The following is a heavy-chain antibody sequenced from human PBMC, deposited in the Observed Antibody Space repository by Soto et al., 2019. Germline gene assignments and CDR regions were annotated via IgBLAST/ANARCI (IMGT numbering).Heavy chain of an antibody. V-gene: IGHV3-23*01. Sequence: EVQLLESGGGLAQPGGSPRLSCAASGFTFTSYAMNWVRQAPGEGLEWVSAIYASGGNTFYADSVKGRFTISRDNSNNTLYLQMNSLRAEDTAVYYCVRGYCRGRICYSGIFDYWGQGTLVTVSS. J-gene: IGHJ4*02. CDR3: VRGYCRGRICYSGIFDY. D-gene: IGHD2-15*01. CDR1: GFTFTSYA. CDR2: IYASGGNT.